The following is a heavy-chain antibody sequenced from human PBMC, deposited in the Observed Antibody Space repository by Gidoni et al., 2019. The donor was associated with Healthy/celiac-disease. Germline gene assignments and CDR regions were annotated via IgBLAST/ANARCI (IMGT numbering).Heavy chain of an antibody. CDR3: AREAVVVAAPRGNWFDP. Sequence: QVQLQQWGAGLLKPSETLSLTGAVYGGSFSGYYWSWIRQPPGKGLEWIGEINHSGSTNYNPSLKSRVTISVDTSKNQFSLKLSSVTAADTAVYYCAREAVVVAAPRGNWFDPWGQGTLVTVSS. CDR1: GGSFSGYY. J-gene: IGHJ5*02. D-gene: IGHD2-15*01. CDR2: INHSGST. V-gene: IGHV4-34*01.